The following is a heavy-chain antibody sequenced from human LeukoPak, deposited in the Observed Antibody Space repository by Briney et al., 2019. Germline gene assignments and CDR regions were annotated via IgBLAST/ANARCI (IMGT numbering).Heavy chain of an antibody. CDR1: GFTFSSYA. V-gene: IGHV3-30*04. CDR2: ISYDGSNK. J-gene: IGHJ6*04. CDR3: ARSLYCSSTSCFGDRLVYGMDV. D-gene: IGHD2-2*01. Sequence: GGSLRLSCAASGFTFSSYAMHWVRQAPGKGLEWVAVISYDGSNKYYADSVKGRFTISRDNSKNTLYLQTNSLRAEDTAVYYCARSLYCSSTSCFGDRLVYGMDVWGKGTTVTVSS.